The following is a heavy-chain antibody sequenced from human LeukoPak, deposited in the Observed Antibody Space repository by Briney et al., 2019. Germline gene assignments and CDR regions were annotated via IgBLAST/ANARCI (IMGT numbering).Heavy chain of an antibody. D-gene: IGHD1-26*01. CDR3: ARSRGSSGSYPFDY. V-gene: IGHV3-11*04. Sequence: GGSLRLSCAASGFTFSDYYMSWIRQAPGKGLEWISYISNSGSTIHYADSVKGRFTISRDNAKNSLFLQMNSLRAEDTAVYYCARSRGSSGSYPFDYWGQGTLVTVSS. J-gene: IGHJ4*02. CDR1: GFTFSDYY. CDR2: ISNSGSTI.